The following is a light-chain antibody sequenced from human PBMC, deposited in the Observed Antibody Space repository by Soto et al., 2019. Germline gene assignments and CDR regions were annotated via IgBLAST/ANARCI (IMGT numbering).Light chain of an antibody. J-gene: IGKJ3*01. CDR1: QSISSW. V-gene: IGKV1-5*03. CDR2: TAS. Sequence: DIQMTQSPSTLSASVGDRVTITCRASQSISSWLAWYQQKPGKAHKLLIYTASSLESGVPSRFSGSGSGTEFTLTISSLQPDDFATYYCQQYNSYSPPFTFGPGTKVDIK. CDR3: QQYNSYSPPFT.